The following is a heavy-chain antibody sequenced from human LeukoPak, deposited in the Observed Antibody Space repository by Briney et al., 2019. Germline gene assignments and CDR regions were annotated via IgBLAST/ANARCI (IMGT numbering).Heavy chain of an antibody. CDR2: ISSSSSYI. D-gene: IGHD6-6*01. V-gene: IGHV3-21*01. CDR3: VKDRSIAAPNNDFFDS. CDR1: GFTFSSYS. Sequence: GGSLRLSCAASGFTFSSYSMNWVRQAPGKGLEWVSSISSSSSYIYYADSVKGRFTISRDNAKNSLYLQMNSLRAEDTAVYYCVKDRSIAAPNNDFFDSWGQGALVTVSS. J-gene: IGHJ4*02.